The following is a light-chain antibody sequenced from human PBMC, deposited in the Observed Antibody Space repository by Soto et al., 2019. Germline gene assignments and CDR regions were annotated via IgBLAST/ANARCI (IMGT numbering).Light chain of an antibody. V-gene: IGKV3-15*01. CDR2: GAS. J-gene: IGKJ5*01. CDR3: QQYNNWPPIT. CDR1: QSVNNK. Sequence: IVMTHSPDTLSVSPWERCTLSGGASQSVNNKVAWYQQKPGQAPRLLIFGASTRATGIPARFSGSGSVTEFTLTISSLQSEDFAVYYCQQYNNWPPITFGQGTRLEIK.